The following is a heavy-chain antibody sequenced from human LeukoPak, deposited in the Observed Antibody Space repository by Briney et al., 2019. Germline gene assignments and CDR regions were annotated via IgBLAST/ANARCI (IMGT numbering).Heavy chain of an antibody. V-gene: IGHV1-18*01. D-gene: IGHD3-22*01. Sequence: VASVKVSCKASGYTFTSYGISWVRQAPGQGLEWMGWISAYNGNTNYAQKLQGRVTMTTDTSTSTAYMELRSLRFDDTAVYYCAIGYYDSSGYWGVDYWGQGTLVTVSS. CDR1: GYTFTSYG. J-gene: IGHJ4*02. CDR3: AIGYYDSSGYWGVDY. CDR2: ISAYNGNT.